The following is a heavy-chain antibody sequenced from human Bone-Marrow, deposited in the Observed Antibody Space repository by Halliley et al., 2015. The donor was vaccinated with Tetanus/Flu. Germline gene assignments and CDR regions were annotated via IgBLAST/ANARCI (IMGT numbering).Heavy chain of an antibody. Sequence: ERLGWINAYNGNTNYAEKFQGRVSLTTDTSTTTAYMELRSLRSDDTAMYFCARRHLLGYLDYWGQGSLVTVSP. J-gene: IGHJ4*03. CDR2: INAYNGNT. CDR3: ARRHLLGYLDY. V-gene: IGHV1-18*01.